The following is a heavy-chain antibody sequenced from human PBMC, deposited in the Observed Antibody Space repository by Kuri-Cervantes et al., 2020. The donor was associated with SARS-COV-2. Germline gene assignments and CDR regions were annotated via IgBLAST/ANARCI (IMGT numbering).Heavy chain of an antibody. D-gene: IGHD6-6*01. CDR2: ISYDGSNK. Sequence: GESLKISCAASGFTFSSYAMHRVRQAPGKGLEWVAVISYDGSNKYYADSVKGRFTISRDNSKNTLYLQMNSLRAEDTAVYYCARDQGLYSSSSHPEGYYYGMDVWGQGTTVTVSS. J-gene: IGHJ6*02. CDR3: ARDQGLYSSSSHPEGYYYGMDV. V-gene: IGHV3-30-3*01. CDR1: GFTFSSYA.